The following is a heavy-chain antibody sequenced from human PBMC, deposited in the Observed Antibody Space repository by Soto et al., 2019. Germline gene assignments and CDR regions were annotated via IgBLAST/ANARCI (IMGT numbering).Heavy chain of an antibody. CDR2: ISYDGSNR. J-gene: IGHJ6*02. V-gene: IGHV3-30-3*01. CDR1: GFTFSSYG. Sequence: HPGGSLRLSCTVSGFTFSSYGLHWVRQAPGKGLEWVALISYDGSNRYYADSVKGRFTISRDNSKNTLYLQMNSLRDEDTAVYYCARDQGEAAGRGPPGRYYYYGMDVWGQGTTVTVSS. D-gene: IGHD6-13*01. CDR3: ARDQGEAAGRGPPGRYYYYGMDV.